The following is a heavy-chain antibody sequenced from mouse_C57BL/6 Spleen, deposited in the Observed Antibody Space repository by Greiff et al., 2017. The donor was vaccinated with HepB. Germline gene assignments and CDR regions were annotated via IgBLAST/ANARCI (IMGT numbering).Heavy chain of an antibody. V-gene: IGHV1-81*01. D-gene: IGHD2-4*01. CDR2: IYPRSGNT. Sequence: VKLVESGAELARPGASVKLSCKASGYTFTSYGISWVKQRTGQGLEWIGEIYPRSGNTYYNEKFKGKATLTADKSSSTAYMELRSLTSEDSAVYFCARYYDYDGYAMDYWGQGTSVTVSS. J-gene: IGHJ4*01. CDR1: GYTFTSYG. CDR3: ARYYDYDGYAMDY.